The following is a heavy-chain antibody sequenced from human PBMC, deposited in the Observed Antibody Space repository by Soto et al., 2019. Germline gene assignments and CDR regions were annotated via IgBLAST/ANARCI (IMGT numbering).Heavy chain of an antibody. J-gene: IGHJ6*02. Sequence: SETLSLTCTVSGGSISSGGYYWSWIRQHPGKGLEWIGYIYYSGSTYYNPSLKSRVTISVDTSKNQFSLKLSSVTAADTAVYYCARGTIVVVPAAINVWGQGTTVTVSS. V-gene: IGHV4-31*03. CDR3: ARGTIVVVPAAINV. D-gene: IGHD2-2*02. CDR2: IYYSGST. CDR1: GGSISSGGYY.